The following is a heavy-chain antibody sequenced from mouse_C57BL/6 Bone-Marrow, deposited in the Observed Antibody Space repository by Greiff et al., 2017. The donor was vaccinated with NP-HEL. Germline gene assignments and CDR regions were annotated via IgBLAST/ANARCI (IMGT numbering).Heavy chain of an antibody. CDR1: GYTFTSYW. CDR2: IHPNSGST. Sequence: VQLQQPGAELVKPGASVKLSCKASGYTFTSYWMHWVKQRPGQGLEWIGMIHPNSGSTNYNEKFKSKATLTVDNSSSTAYMQLSSLTSEDSAVYYCARSRMVTTGGFAYWGQGTLVTVSA. V-gene: IGHV1-64*01. CDR3: ARSRMVTTGGFAY. J-gene: IGHJ3*01. D-gene: IGHD2-2*01.